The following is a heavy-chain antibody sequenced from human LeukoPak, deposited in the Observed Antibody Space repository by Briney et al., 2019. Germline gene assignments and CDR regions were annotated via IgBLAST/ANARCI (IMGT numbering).Heavy chain of an antibody. J-gene: IGHJ4*02. D-gene: IGHD1-26*01. CDR1: GDSVSSNSAA. V-gene: IGHV6-1*01. CDR2: TYYRSKWYN. Sequence: SQTLSLTCAISGDSVSSNSAAWNWIRQSPSRGLEWLGRTYYRSKWYNDYAVSVKSRITINPDTSKNQFSLQLNSVTPEDTAVYYCATISAWELPGLFDYWGQGTLVTVSS. CDR3: ATISAWELPGLFDY.